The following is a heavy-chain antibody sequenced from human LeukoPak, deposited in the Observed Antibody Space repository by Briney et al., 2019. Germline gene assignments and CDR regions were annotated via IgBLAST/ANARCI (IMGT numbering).Heavy chain of an antibody. Sequence: SETLSLTCTVSGGSISSYYWSWIRQLPGKGLEWIGYIYYSGSTNYNPSLKSRVTISVDTSKNQFSLKLSSVTAADTAVYYCARGGAYYYGMDVWGQGTTVTVSS. CDR2: IYYSGST. D-gene: IGHD2-15*01. CDR3: ARGGAYYYGMDV. V-gene: IGHV4-59*01. CDR1: GGSISSYY. J-gene: IGHJ6*02.